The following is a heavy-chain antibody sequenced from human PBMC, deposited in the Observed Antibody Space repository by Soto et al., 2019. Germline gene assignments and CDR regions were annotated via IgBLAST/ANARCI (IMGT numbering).Heavy chain of an antibody. J-gene: IGHJ4*02. V-gene: IGHV3-23*01. Sequence: GGSLRFSCAASGFTFSNYAMSWVRQAPGKGLEWVSAISGSGHSTYYADSVKGRFTISRDNSKNTLYLQMNSLRAEDTAVYYCAKGAIAVTATGPSYFDYWGQGTLVTVSS. CDR1: GFTFSNYA. CDR2: ISGSGHST. D-gene: IGHD6-19*01. CDR3: AKGAIAVTATGPSYFDY.